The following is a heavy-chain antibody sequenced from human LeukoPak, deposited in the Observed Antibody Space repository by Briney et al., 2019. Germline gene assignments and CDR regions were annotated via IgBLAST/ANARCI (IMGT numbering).Heavy chain of an antibody. CDR3: ARHAGPSGGMDV. V-gene: IGHV4-39*01. CDR1: GGSISSSSYY. D-gene: IGHD3-10*01. CDR2: IYYSGST. J-gene: IGHJ6*02. Sequence: PSETLSLTCTVSGGSISSSSYYWGWIRQPPGKGLEWIGSIYYSGSTYYNPSLKSRVTISVDTSKNQFSLKLSSVTAADTAVYYCARHAGPSGGMDVWGQGTTVIISS.